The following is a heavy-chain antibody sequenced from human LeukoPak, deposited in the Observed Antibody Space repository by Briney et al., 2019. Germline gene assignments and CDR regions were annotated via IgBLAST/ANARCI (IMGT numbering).Heavy chain of an antibody. CDR2: IYHSGST. CDR1: GYSISSGYY. Sequence: PSETLSLTCTVSGYSISSGYYWGWIRQPPGKGLEWIGSIYHSGSTYYNPSLKSRVTISVGTSKNQFSLKLSSVTAADTAVYYCARQDYDSSGYPTDYFDYWGQGTLVTVSS. J-gene: IGHJ4*02. D-gene: IGHD3-22*01. V-gene: IGHV4-38-2*02. CDR3: ARQDYDSSGYPTDYFDY.